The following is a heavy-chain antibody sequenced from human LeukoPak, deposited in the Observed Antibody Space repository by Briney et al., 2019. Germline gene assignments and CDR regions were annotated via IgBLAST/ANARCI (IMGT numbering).Heavy chain of an antibody. J-gene: IGHJ3*01. V-gene: IGHV3-21*01. CDR3: ARDVAPEQQPQIS. D-gene: IGHD6-13*01. CDR2: ISSSSSYI. Sequence: GGSLRLSCAASGFTFSSYSMNWVRQAPGKGLEWVSSISSSSSYIYYADSVKGRFTISRDNAKNSLYLQMNSLRAEDTAVYYCARDVAPEQQPQISWGQGTMVTVSS. CDR1: GFTFSSYS.